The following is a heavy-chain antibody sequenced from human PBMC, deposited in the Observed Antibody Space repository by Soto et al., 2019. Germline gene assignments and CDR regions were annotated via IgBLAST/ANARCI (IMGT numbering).Heavy chain of an antibody. Sequence: GASVKDSCKATVYIFMSYGITSVRQATGQGLEWMGCVTADDGDTNYEQKFQGSVTMTKDTSTSTAYMELRSLRSDETGIYYGARRAQGSARGVGDYWGQGTPVTVSS. V-gene: IGHV1-18*01. CDR2: VTADDGDT. CDR1: VYIFMSYG. J-gene: IGHJ4*02. CDR3: ARRAQGSARGVGDY.